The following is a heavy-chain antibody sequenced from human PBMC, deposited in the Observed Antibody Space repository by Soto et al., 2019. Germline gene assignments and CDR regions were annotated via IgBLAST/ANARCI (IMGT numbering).Heavy chain of an antibody. CDR3: AHRATMTILGLIIDNGIWFDP. CDR2: IYWDGDK. Sequence: QINLIESGPTLVKPTQTLTLTCTFSGFSLSTSAAAVGWVRQPPGRALEWLALIYWDGDKRYNASLGNRLTITKDTSMNQVVLTLTNVDPADTATYYCAHRATMTILGLIIDNGIWFDPWGQGTRVIVSS. D-gene: IGHD3-16*01. V-gene: IGHV2-5*02. CDR1: GFSLSTSAAA. J-gene: IGHJ5*02.